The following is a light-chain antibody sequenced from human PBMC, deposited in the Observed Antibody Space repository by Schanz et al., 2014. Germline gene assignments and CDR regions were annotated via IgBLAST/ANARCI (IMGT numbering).Light chain of an antibody. CDR2: DVT. Sequence: QSALTQPPSASGSPGQSVTISCTGTSSDVGAYNYVSWYQQHPGKAPKLIISDVTRRPSGVPDRFSGSKSGSSASLAINGLQSEDEADYYCAAWDNSLNGYVFGTGTKLTVL. CDR3: AAWDNSLNGYV. J-gene: IGLJ1*01. V-gene: IGLV2-8*01. CDR1: SSDVGAYNY.